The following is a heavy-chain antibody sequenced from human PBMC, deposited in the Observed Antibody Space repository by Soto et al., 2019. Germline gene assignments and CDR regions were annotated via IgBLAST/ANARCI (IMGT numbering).Heavy chain of an antibody. J-gene: IGHJ2*01. CDR1: GGSISNYY. CDR3: VLCATAGYFDL. V-gene: IGHV4-4*07. Sequence: PSETLSLTCTVSGGSISNYYWSWIRQPAGKGLEWIGRIYTSESPDYNPSLKSRVTMSVDTSKNQVSLKLSSLTAADTAVYYCVLCATAGYFDLWGRGTLVTAPQ. CDR2: IYTSESP.